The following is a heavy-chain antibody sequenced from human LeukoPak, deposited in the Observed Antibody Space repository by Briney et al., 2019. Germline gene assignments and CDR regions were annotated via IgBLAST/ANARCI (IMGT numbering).Heavy chain of an antibody. CDR1: GGTFSSYA. V-gene: IGHV1-69*06. Sequence: SVKVSCKASGGTFSSYAISWVRQAPGQGLEWMGGIIPIFGTANYAQKFQGRVTITADKSTSTAYMELSSLRSEDTAVYYCARVREYSGYDKLSGYMDVWGKGTTVTVSS. CDR2: IIPIFGTA. J-gene: IGHJ6*03. D-gene: IGHD5-12*01. CDR3: ARVREYSGYDKLSGYMDV.